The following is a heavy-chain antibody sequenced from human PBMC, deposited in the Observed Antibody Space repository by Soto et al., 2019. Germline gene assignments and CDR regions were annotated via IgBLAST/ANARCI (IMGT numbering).Heavy chain of an antibody. V-gene: IGHV3-15*07. J-gene: IGHJ6*02. CDR1: GFTFSNAR. Sequence: GGSLRLSCAASGFTFSNARMNWVRQAPGKGLEWVGRIKSKTDGGTTDYAAPVKGRFTISRDDSKNTLYLQMNSLKTEDTAVYYCTTDFYSSSWYSYYYGMDVWGQGTTVTVSS. D-gene: IGHD6-13*01. CDR2: IKSKTDGGTT. CDR3: TTDFYSSSWYSYYYGMDV.